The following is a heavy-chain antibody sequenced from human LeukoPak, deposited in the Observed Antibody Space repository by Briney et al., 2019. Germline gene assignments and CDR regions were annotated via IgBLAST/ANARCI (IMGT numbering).Heavy chain of an antibody. CDR1: GGSFSGYY. CDR3: ARQGDNDYGDYGSEFDAFDI. J-gene: IGHJ3*02. Sequence: SETLSLTCAVYGGSFSGYYWSWIRQPPGKGLEWIGEINHSGSTNYNPSLKSRVTISVDTSKNQFSLKLSSVTAADTAVYYCARQGDNDYGDYGSEFDAFDIWGQGTMVTVSS. D-gene: IGHD4-17*01. CDR2: INHSGST. V-gene: IGHV4-34*01.